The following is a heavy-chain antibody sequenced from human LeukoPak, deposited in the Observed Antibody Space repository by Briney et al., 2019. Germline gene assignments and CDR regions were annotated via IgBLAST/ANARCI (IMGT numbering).Heavy chain of an antibody. V-gene: IGHV3-20*04. CDR1: GFTFDDYG. CDR3: AREGRSSSWYRTFDY. Sequence: GGSLRLSCAASGFTFDDYGMSWVRQAPGKGLEWVSGINWNGGSTAYADSVKGRFTISRDNAKNSLYLQMSSLRAEDTAVYYCAREGRSSSWYRTFDYWGQGTLVTVSS. D-gene: IGHD6-13*01. J-gene: IGHJ4*02. CDR2: INWNGGST.